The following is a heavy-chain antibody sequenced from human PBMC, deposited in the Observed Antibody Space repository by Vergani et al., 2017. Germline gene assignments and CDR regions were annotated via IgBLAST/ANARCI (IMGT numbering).Heavy chain of an antibody. CDR2: INAGNGNT. Sequence: QVQLVQSGAEVKKPGASVKVSCKAAGYTFTSYAMHWVRQAPGQRLEWMGWINAGNGNTKYSQKFQGRVTITRDTSASTAYMELSSLRSEDTAVYYCARGRKGQWLGTLDYWGQGTLVTVSS. CDR1: GYTFTSYA. J-gene: IGHJ4*02. CDR3: ARGRKGQWLGTLDY. D-gene: IGHD6-19*01. V-gene: IGHV1-3*01.